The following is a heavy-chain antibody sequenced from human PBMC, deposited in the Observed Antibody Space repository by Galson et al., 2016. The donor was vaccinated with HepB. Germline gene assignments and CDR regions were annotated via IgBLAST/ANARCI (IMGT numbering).Heavy chain of an antibody. CDR1: GFTFSNSG. CDR2: ISRSGDST. D-gene: IGHD2-2*01. J-gene: IGHJ6*04. CDR3: VQGSTAPAV. V-gene: IGHV3-23*01. Sequence: SLRLSCAASGFTFSNSGMTWVRQAPGKGLEVVSSISRSGDSTDYADSVKGRFTISRDNSQNTLYLQMNSLRSEDTAVYYCVQGSTAPAVWGKGTAVIVSS.